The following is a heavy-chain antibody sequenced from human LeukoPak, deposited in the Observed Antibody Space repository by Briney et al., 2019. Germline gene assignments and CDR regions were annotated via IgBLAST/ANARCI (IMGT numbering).Heavy chain of an antibody. CDR1: GFTFSSYA. J-gene: IGHJ4*02. CDR3: AKLLPKQWLVPGLNY. CDR2: ISGSGGST. V-gene: IGHV3-23*01. Sequence: GGSLRLSCAASGFTFSSYAMSWIRQAPGKGLEWVSAISGSGGSTYYADSVKGRFTISRDNSKNTLYLQMNSLRAEDTAVYYCAKLLPKQWLVPGLNYWGQGTLVTVSS. D-gene: IGHD6-19*01.